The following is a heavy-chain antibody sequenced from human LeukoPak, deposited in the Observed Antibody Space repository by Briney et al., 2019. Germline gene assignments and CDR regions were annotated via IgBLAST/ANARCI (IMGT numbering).Heavy chain of an antibody. CDR2: MNPNSGNT. CDR1: GYTFTSYD. Sequence: ASVKVSCKASGYTFTSYDINWVRQAPGQGLEWMGWMNPNSGNTGYAQKFQGRVTITRNTSISTAYMELSSLRSEDTAVYYCARGPRVILRWFARHNWFDPWGQGTLVTVSS. CDR3: ARGPRVILRWFARHNWFDP. J-gene: IGHJ5*02. V-gene: IGHV1-8*03. D-gene: IGHD4-23*01.